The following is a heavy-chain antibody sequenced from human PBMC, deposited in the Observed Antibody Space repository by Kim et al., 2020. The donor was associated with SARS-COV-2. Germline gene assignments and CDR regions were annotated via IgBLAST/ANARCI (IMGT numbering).Heavy chain of an antibody. D-gene: IGHD2-21*01. Sequence: GGSLRLSCAASGFTFTMYRMNWVRQAPGKGLEWVAYMNHDGSKKYYADSVKGRFTISRDNAKNSLFLQMNSLRPEDTAVYYCAGDATYPSVWGQLTLVT. CDR3: AGDATYPSV. V-gene: IGHV3-7*01. J-gene: IGHJ4*02. CDR2: MNHDGSKK. CDR1: GFTFTMYR.